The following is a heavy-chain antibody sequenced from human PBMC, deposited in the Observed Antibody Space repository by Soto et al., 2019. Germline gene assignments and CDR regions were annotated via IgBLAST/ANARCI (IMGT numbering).Heavy chain of an antibody. J-gene: IGHJ6*02. CDR3: AKDKRVYCSGDTCYYGMDV. CDR1: GFTFSSYG. CDR2: ISYDGITK. Sequence: QVQLVESGGGVVQPGRSLRLSCAASGFTFSSYGMHWVRQAPGKGLEWVAVISYDGITKYYADSVKGRFTIARDNSKNTLYLQMNSLRAEDTAVYYCAKDKRVYCSGDTCYYGMDVWRQGTTVTVSS. V-gene: IGHV3-30*18. D-gene: IGHD2-15*01.